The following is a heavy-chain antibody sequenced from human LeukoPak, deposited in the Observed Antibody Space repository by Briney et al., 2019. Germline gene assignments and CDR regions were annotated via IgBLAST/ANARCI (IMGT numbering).Heavy chain of an antibody. J-gene: IGHJ3*02. V-gene: IGHV1-69*06. CDR1: GGTFSSYA. CDR2: IIPIFGTA. D-gene: IGHD1-26*01. CDR3: ARDGWELYAFDI. Sequence: ASVKVSCKASGGTFSSYAISWVRQAPGQGLEWMGGIIPIFGTANYAQKFQGRVTITADKSTSTAYMELSSLRSEDTAVYYCARDGWELYAFDIWGQGTMVTVSS.